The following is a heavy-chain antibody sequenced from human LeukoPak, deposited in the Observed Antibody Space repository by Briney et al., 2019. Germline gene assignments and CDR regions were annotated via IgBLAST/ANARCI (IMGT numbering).Heavy chain of an antibody. CDR2: INPSGGTA. V-gene: IGHV1-46*01. CDR3: ARDPGSYRAFDI. Sequence: ASVKVSCKASGYTFTSYYFHWVRQAPGQGLEWMGVINPSGGTASYAQKFQGGVTMTRDTSTSTVYMEVSSLRSEDTAVYYCARDPGSYRAFDIWGQGTMVTVSS. D-gene: IGHD1-26*01. J-gene: IGHJ3*02. CDR1: GYTFTSYY.